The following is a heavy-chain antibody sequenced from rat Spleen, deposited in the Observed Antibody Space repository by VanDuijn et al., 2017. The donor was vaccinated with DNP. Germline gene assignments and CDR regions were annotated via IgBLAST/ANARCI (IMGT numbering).Heavy chain of an antibody. CDR3: ARWTRYCDY. V-gene: IGHV3-1*01. CDR2: ISYSGST. J-gene: IGHJ2*01. Sequence: EVQLQESGSGLVKPSQSLSLTCSVTGYSITSHYWGWIRKFPGNKMEYIGHISYSGSTNYNPSLKSRISITRAKSKNHFFLHLNSVTTEDTATYYGARWTRYCDYWGQGVMVTVSS. CDR1: GYSITSHY. D-gene: IGHD1-7*01.